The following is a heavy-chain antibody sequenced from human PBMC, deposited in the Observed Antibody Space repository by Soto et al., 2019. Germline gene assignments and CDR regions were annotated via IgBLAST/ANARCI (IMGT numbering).Heavy chain of an antibody. D-gene: IGHD5-12*01. J-gene: IGHJ4*02. V-gene: IGHV3-33*01. CDR2: IWYDGSNK. Sequence: QVQLVESGGGVVQPGRSLRLSCAASGFTFSSYGMHWVRQAPGKGLEWVAVIWYDGSNKYYADSVKGRFTISRDNAKNSLYLQMNSLRAEDTAVYYCARDPYGWISGVATIGVDYWGQGTLVTVSS. CDR3: ARDPYGWISGVATIGVDY. CDR1: GFTFSSYG.